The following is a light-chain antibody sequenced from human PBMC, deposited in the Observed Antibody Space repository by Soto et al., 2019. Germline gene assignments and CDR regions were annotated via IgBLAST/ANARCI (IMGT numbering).Light chain of an antibody. Sequence: DIQMTQSPSSLSASVGDRVTITCRASQSISSYLNWYQRKPGKGPNLLIYAASSLESGVPSRFSGSGSGTDFTLTISSLQPEDFATYYCQQADSFPQTFGQGTKV. J-gene: IGKJ1*01. CDR1: QSISSY. CDR2: AAS. V-gene: IGKV1-39*01. CDR3: QQADSFPQT.